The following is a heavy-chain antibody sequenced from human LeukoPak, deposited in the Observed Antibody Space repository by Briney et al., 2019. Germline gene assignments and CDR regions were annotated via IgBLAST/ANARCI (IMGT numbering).Heavy chain of an antibody. CDR2: INYSGST. J-gene: IGHJ4*02. Sequence: PAETLSLTCTVSGASISSYYWNWLRQPPGKGLEWIGYINYSGSTNFNPSLQSRATISMDTSNHHFSLKLSSVTAADTAVYYCARDTRSYDSSGYYFFDFWGQGTLVTVSS. CDR3: ARDTRSYDSSGYYFFDF. V-gene: IGHV4-59*01. CDR1: GASISSYY. D-gene: IGHD3-22*01.